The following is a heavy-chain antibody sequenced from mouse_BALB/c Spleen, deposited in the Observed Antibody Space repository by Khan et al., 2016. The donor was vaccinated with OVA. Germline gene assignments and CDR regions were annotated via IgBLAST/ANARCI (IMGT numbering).Heavy chain of an antibody. CDR3: ARLAYYYDSEGFAY. D-gene: IGHD1-1*01. J-gene: IGHJ3*01. V-gene: IGHV5-6*01. CDR2: ISSGGSYT. Sequence: EVMLVESGGDLVKPEGSLKLSCAASGFTFSTYGTSWVRQTPDKRLEWVATISSGGSYTYYPDSVQGRFTISRDNAKTTLYLQMSSLKSEDTARFYCARLAYYYDSEGFAYWGQGTLVTVSA. CDR1: GFTFSTYG.